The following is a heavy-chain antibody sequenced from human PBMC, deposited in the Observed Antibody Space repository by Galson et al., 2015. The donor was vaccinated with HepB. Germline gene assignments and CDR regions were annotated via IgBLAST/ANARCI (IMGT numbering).Heavy chain of an antibody. CDR2: IDWDDDK. J-gene: IGHJ4*02. CDR1: GFSLSTSGMC. D-gene: IGHD3-10*01. Sequence: PALVKPTQTLTLTCTFSGFSLSTSGMCVSWIRQPPGKALEWLARIDWDDDKYYSTSLKARLTISKDTSKNQVVLTMTNMDPVDTATYYCARCSMVRGDYGFLFDYWGQGTLVTVSS. V-gene: IGHV2-70*11. CDR3: ARCSMVRGDYGFLFDY.